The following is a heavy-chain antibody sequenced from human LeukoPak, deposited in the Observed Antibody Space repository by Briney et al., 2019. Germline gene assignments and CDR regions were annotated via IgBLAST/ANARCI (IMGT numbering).Heavy chain of an antibody. CDR1: GGSFSGYY. V-gene: IGHV4-34*01. CDR3: ARAGLKSHGGYWAHDAFDI. Sequence: PSETLSLTCTVYGGSFSGYYWSWIRQPPGKGLEWIGEINHSGSTNYNPSLKSRVTISVDTSKNQFSLKLSSVTAADTAVYYCARAGLKSHGGYWAHDAFDIWGQGTMVTVSS. J-gene: IGHJ3*02. CDR2: INHSGST. D-gene: IGHD3-16*01.